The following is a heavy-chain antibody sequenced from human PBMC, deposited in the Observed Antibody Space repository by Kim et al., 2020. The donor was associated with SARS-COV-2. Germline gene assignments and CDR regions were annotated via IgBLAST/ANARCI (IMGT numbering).Heavy chain of an antibody. V-gene: IGHV1-69*13. J-gene: IGHJ5*02. CDR1: GGTFSSYA. CDR3: ANREMATTNNWFDP. Sequence: SVKVSCKASGGTFSSYAISWVRQAPGQGLEWMGWIIPIFGTANYAQKFQGRVTITADESTSTAYMELSSLRSEDTAVYYCANREMATTNNWFDPWGQGTLVTVSS. CDR2: IIPIFGTA. D-gene: IGHD5-12*01.